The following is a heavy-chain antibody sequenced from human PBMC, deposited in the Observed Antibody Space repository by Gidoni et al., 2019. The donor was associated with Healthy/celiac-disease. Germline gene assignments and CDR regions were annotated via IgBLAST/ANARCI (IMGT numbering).Heavy chain of an antibody. CDR2: ISCSGGRT. CDR1: GFTFSSYS. J-gene: IGHJ4*02. V-gene: IGHV3-23*01. D-gene: IGHD6-13*01. CDR3: AKDLLAAAGFLGYDY. Sequence: VQLLASGGGLVQPGGSLRLSCAASGFTFSSYSMSWVRQAPGNGLEWVSAISCSGGRTYYADSVKGRCTISRDNSKNTMYMQMNSLRAEDTAVYYCAKDLLAAAGFLGYDYWGQGTRVTVSS.